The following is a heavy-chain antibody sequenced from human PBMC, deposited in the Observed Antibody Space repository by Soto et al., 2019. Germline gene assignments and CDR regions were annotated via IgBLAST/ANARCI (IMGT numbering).Heavy chain of an antibody. CDR1: GGSFSGYY. CDR3: ARVVAAAGNTPYYYYMDV. D-gene: IGHD6-13*01. Sequence: SETLSLTCAVYGGSFSGYYWSWIRQPPGKGLEWIGEINHSGSTNYNPSLKSRVTISVDTSKNQLSLKLSSVTAADTAVYYCARVVAAAGNTPYYYYMDVWGKGTTVTVSS. J-gene: IGHJ6*03. V-gene: IGHV4-34*01. CDR2: INHSGST.